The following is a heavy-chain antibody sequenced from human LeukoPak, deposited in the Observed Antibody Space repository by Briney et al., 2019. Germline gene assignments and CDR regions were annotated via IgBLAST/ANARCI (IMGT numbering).Heavy chain of an antibody. Sequence: GGSLRLSCAGSGFTFSRHNMNWVRQAPGKGLEWVSSISTSSSYIYYADFVRGRFTISRDNAKNSLYLQMNSLRAEDTAVYYCARDWNYLELWGQGTLVTVSS. CDR1: GFTFSRHN. D-gene: IGHD1-7*01. CDR2: ISTSSSYI. CDR3: ARDWNYLEL. J-gene: IGHJ5*02. V-gene: IGHV3-21*01.